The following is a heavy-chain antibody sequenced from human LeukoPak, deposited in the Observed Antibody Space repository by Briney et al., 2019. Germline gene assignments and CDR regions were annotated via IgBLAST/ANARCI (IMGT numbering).Heavy chain of an antibody. V-gene: IGHV4-39*07. Sequence: SETLSLTCTVSGGSISSSSYYWGWIRQPPGKGLEWIGSIYYSGSTYYNPSLKSRVTISVDTSKNQFSLKLSSVTAADTAVYYCARGRITMVRGDEGGLSYFDYWGQGTLVTVSS. D-gene: IGHD3-10*01. CDR2: IYYSGST. CDR3: ARGRITMVRGDEGGLSYFDY. J-gene: IGHJ4*02. CDR1: GGSISSSSYY.